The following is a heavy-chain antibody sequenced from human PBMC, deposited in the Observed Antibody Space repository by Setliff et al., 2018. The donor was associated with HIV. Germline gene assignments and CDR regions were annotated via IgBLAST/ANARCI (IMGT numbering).Heavy chain of an antibody. J-gene: IGHJ3*02. CDR3: ARATPGYNYGSRHAFDI. CDR2: IHYSGST. D-gene: IGHD5-18*01. V-gene: IGHV4-39*07. Sequence: PSETLSLTCTVSGGSISSSDYYWGWIRQPPGKGLEWIGHIHYSGSTYCNPSLKSRVTISVDTSKNQFSLKLSSVTAADTAVYYCARATPGYNYGSRHAFDIWGQGTKVTVSS. CDR1: GGSISSSDYY.